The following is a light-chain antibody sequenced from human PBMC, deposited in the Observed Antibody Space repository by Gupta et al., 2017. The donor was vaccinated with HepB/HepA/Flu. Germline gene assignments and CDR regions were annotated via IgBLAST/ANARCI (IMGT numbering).Light chain of an antibody. CDR2: KAS. V-gene: IGKV1-5*03. Sequence: DIQMTQSPSTLSASVGDRVTITCRASQNINIWLAWYQQKPGNPPKLLIYKASSLESGVPSRFSGSGSGTEFTLTISSLQPDDFATYFCQQEGHSSRTFGQGTKVEIK. J-gene: IGKJ1*01. CDR1: QNINIW. CDR3: QQEGHSSRT.